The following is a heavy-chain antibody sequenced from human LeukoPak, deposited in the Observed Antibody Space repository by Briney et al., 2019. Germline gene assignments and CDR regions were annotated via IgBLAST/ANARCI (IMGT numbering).Heavy chain of an antibody. J-gene: IGHJ4*02. CDR3: AREYYDILTGYSPPYYFDY. D-gene: IGHD3-9*01. CDR1: GDSISSRSDF. Sequence: SETLSLTCSVSGDSISSRSDFWGWIRQPPGKGLEWIGSVYYSGSTYYSPSLKSRVTVSVDTSKNQFSLKLSSVTAADTAVYYCAREYYDILTGYSPPYYFDYWGQGTLVTVSS. V-gene: IGHV4-39*01. CDR2: VYYSGST.